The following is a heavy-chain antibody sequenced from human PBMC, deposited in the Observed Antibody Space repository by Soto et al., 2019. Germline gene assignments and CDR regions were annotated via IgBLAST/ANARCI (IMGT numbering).Heavy chain of an antibody. D-gene: IGHD3-10*01. CDR1: GYTFTNYA. J-gene: IGHJ5*02. V-gene: IGHV1-3*01. CDR2: INAGNGNT. Sequence: GASVKVSCKASGYTFTNYAMHWVRQAPGQRLEWMGWINAGNGNTKYSQKFQGRVTITRDTSASTAYMELSSLRSEDTAVYYCARDRSTMVRGVKYNWFDPRGQGTLVTVSS. CDR3: ARDRSTMVRGVKYNWFDP.